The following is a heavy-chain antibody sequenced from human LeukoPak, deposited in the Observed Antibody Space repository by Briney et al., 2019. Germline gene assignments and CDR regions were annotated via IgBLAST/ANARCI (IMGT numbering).Heavy chain of an antibody. CDR1: GYTFTSYA. CDR2: INAGNGNT. V-gene: IGHV1-3*01. CDR3: ARGSGGSSWYLDY. D-gene: IGHD6-13*01. Sequence: GASVKVSCKASGYTFTSYAMHWVRQAPGQGLEWMGWINAGNGNTKYSQKFQGRVTITRDTSASTAYMELSSLRSEDTAVYYCARGSGGSSWYLDYWGQGTLVTVSS. J-gene: IGHJ4*02.